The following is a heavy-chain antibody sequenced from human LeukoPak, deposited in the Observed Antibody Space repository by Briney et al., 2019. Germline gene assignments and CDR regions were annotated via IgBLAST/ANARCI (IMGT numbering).Heavy chain of an antibody. Sequence: ASVKVSCKVSGYTLTELSMHWVRQAPGKGLEWMGGFDPEDGETIYAQKFQGRVTMTEDTSTDTAYMELSSLRSEDTAVYYCATSGPLVVTPDASDIWGQGTMVTVSS. V-gene: IGHV1-24*01. J-gene: IGHJ3*02. CDR3: ATSGPLVVTPDASDI. CDR2: FDPEDGET. D-gene: IGHD2-21*02. CDR1: GYTLTELS.